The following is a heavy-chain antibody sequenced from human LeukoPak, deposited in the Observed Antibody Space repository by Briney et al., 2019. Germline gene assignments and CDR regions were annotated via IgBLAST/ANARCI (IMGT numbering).Heavy chain of an antibody. CDR3: AKALSGTLAGNFDY. CDR1: GFTFSYSA. J-gene: IGHJ4*02. Sequence: GGSLRLSCAASGFTFSYSAMSWVRQAPGKGLEWVSSITTGGGSTYYADSAKGRFTISRDNSKNTLFLQMNSLRAEDTAVYYCAKALSGTLAGNFDYWGQGTLLTVSS. D-gene: IGHD1-1*01. V-gene: IGHV3-23*01. CDR2: ITTGGGST.